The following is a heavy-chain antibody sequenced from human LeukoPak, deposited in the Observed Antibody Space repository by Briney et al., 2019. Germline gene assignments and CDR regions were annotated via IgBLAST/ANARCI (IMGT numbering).Heavy chain of an antibody. CDR2: ISSSSSTI. D-gene: IGHD1-1*01. CDR1: GLTVSSYS. CDR3: ARSSSGNDFLNWVDP. J-gene: IGHJ5*02. V-gene: IGHV3-48*02. Sequence: PGGSLRLSCVASGLTVSSYSMNWVRQAPGKGLEWVSYISSSSSTIYYADSVKGRFTISRDNAKNSLDLQMNSLRDEDTAVYYCARSSSGNDFLNWVDPWGQGTLVTVSS.